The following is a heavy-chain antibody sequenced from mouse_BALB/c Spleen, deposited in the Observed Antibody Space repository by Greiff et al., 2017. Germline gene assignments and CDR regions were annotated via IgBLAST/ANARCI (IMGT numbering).Heavy chain of an antibody. Sequence: QVQLQQSGPELVKPGASVRISCKASGYTFTSYYIHWVKQRPGQGLEWIGWIYPGNVNTKYNEKFKGKATLTADKSSSTAYMQLSSLTSEDSAVYFCARSRELRFDDWGQGTTLTVSS. J-gene: IGHJ2*01. D-gene: IGHD1-1*01. CDR2: IYPGNVNT. CDR3: ARSRELRFDD. V-gene: IGHV1S56*01. CDR1: GYTFTSYY.